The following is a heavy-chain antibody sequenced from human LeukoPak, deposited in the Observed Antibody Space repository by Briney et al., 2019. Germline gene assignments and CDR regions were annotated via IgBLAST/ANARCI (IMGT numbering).Heavy chain of an antibody. D-gene: IGHD6-19*01. CDR2: IYHTGST. Sequence: PSGTLSLTCAVSGGSISSSNWWSWVRQPPGKGLEWIGEIYHTGSTNYNPYLKSRVTISVDKSKNQFSLWLSSVTAADTAVYYCARAQPDPTSYIAVAGPFDYWGQGTLVTVSS. J-gene: IGHJ4*02. CDR1: GGSISSSNW. V-gene: IGHV4-4*02. CDR3: ARAQPDPTSYIAVAGPFDY.